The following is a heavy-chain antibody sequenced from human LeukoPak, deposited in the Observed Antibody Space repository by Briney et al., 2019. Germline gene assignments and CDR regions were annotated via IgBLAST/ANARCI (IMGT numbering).Heavy chain of an antibody. CDR2: IRSSSNNV. J-gene: IGHJ4*02. Sequence: GGPLRLSCAASGFIFSSYNMNWVRQVPGKGLEWVSSIRSSSNNVSYGDSMKGRFNISRDNAKNSLYLQMNSLRAEDTAVYYCARGDADFDYWGQGTLVTVSS. V-gene: IGHV3-21*01. CDR3: ARGDADFDY. CDR1: GFIFSSYN.